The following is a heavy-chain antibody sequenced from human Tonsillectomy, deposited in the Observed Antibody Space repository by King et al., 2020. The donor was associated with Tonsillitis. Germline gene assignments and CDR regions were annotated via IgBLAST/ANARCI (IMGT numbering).Heavy chain of an antibody. CDR3: ARDRGTGGDFDY. J-gene: IGHJ4*02. Sequence: QLQESGPGLVKPSETLSLTCAVSGYSISSGYYWGWIRQPPGKGLEWIGSIYHSGSTYYNPSLKSRVTISVDTSKNQFSLKLTSVTAADTAVYYCARDRGTGGDFDYWGQGTLVTVPS. CDR1: GYSISSGYY. D-gene: IGHD7-27*01. CDR2: IYHSGST. V-gene: IGHV4-38-2*02.